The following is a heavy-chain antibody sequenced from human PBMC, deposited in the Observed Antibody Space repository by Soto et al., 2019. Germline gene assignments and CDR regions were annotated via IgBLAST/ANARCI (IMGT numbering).Heavy chain of an antibody. CDR2: IYYSGTT. CDR1: NGSVSSGTCS. Sequence: SETLSLTCTVSNGSVSSGTCSWSWVRQPPGKGLEWIGYIYYSGTTYYTPSLKSRLTMSMDRANDHFSLNLTSVTAADTAVYFCARGHYYYGMDVWGQRIPVTVSS. V-gene: IGHV4-30-2*01. CDR3: ARGHYYYGMDV. J-gene: IGHJ6*02.